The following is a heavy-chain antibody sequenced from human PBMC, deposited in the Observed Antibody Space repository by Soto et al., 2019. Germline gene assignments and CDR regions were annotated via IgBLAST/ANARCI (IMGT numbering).Heavy chain of an antibody. Sequence: QITLKESGPTLVKPTQTLTLTCTFSGFSLTTSGVGVAWIRQPPGKALEWLALIYWDNDKRYSPSLKSRLTITKDTSKNQVVLTMANMDPVDTATYYCAHRTSYYDSGGVAFDIWGQGTMVTVSS. CDR2: IYWDNDK. J-gene: IGHJ3*02. CDR1: GFSLTTSGVG. D-gene: IGHD3-22*01. CDR3: AHRTSYYDSGGVAFDI. V-gene: IGHV2-5*02.